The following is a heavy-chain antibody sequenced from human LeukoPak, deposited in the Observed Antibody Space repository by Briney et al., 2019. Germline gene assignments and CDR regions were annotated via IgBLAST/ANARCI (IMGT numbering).Heavy chain of an antibody. Sequence: GGSLRLSCAAYAFTVRSNYMSWVRQAPGKGLEWVSVIYSGGSTYYADSVKGRFTISRDNSKNTLYLQMNSLRAEDTAVYYCARDDGSGWYEFDYWGQGTLVTVSS. CDR2: IYSGGST. D-gene: IGHD6-19*01. J-gene: IGHJ4*02. V-gene: IGHV3-53*01. CDR1: AFTVRSNY. CDR3: ARDDGSGWYEFDY.